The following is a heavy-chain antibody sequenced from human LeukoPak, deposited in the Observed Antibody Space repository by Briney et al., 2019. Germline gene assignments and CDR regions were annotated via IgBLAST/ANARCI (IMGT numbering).Heavy chain of an antibody. Sequence: PGGSLRLSCAASGFTFSSCEMNWVRQAPGKGLEWVSYISSSGSTIYYADSVKGRFTISRDNAKNLLYLQMNSLRAEDTAAYYCARARWCSSTSCYFAAFDIWGQGTMVTVSS. CDR2: ISSSGSTI. CDR3: ARARWCSSTSCYFAAFDI. D-gene: IGHD2-2*01. J-gene: IGHJ3*02. CDR1: GFTFSSCE. V-gene: IGHV3-48*03.